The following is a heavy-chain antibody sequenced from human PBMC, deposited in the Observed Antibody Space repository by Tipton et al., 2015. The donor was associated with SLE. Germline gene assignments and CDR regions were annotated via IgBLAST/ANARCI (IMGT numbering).Heavy chain of an antibody. J-gene: IGHJ4*02. CDR3: AKDIRHHCSGGTCYSYFDY. V-gene: IGHV3-33*03. D-gene: IGHD2-15*01. CDR2: IWYDGSNK. Sequence: SLRLSCAASGFTFSSYGMHWVRQAPGKGLEWVAVIWYDGSNKYYADSVKGRFTISRDNAKNSLYLQMNSLRPEDTALYYCAKDIRHHCSGGTCYSYFDYWGQGTLVTVSS. CDR1: GFTFSSYG.